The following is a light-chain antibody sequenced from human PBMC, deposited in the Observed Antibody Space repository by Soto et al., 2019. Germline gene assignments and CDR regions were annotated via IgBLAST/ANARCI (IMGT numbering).Light chain of an antibody. Sequence: QSVLTQPASVSGSPAQSITISCTGTSSDVGGYNYVSWYQHHPGKAPKLIIYEVSYRPSGVSNRFSGSKSGNTASLTISGLQADDEADYYCCSYTSTSTNVFGTGTKVTLL. V-gene: IGLV2-14*01. CDR2: EVS. J-gene: IGLJ1*01. CDR1: SSDVGGYNY. CDR3: CSYTSTSTNV.